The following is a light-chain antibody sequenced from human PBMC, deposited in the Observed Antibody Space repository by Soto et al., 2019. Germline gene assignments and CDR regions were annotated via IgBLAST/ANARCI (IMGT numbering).Light chain of an antibody. CDR2: KAS. Sequence: DIQMTQSPSTLSASVGDRVTITCRASQSISSWLAWYQQKPGKAPKLLIYKASSLDSGVPSRFSGSGSGTEFTLTISSLQPDDFATYYCLQDYNYPYMFGQGTKVDIK. V-gene: IGKV1-5*03. CDR1: QSISSW. J-gene: IGKJ2*01. CDR3: LQDYNYPYM.